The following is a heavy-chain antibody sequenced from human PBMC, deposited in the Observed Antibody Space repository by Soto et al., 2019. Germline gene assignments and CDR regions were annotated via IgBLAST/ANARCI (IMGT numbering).Heavy chain of an antibody. CDR3: ARVRGNRYYYYMDV. Sequence: LRLSCAASGFTVSSNYMSWVRQAPGKGLEWVSVIYSGGSTYYADSVKGRFTISRLNSKNTLYLQMNSLRAEDTAVYYCARVRGNRYYYYMDVWGKGTTVTVSS. J-gene: IGHJ6*03. CDR1: GFTVSSNY. V-gene: IGHV3-53*04. CDR2: IYSGGST. D-gene: IGHD3-10*01.